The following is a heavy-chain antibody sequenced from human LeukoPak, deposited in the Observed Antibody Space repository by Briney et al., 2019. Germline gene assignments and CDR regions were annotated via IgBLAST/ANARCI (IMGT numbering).Heavy chain of an antibody. Sequence: ASVKVSCKASVGTFSSYAISWVRQAPGQGRESMGRIIPILGIANYAQKFQGRVTITADKSTSTDYMELSSLRSQDTALYYCGREGCGYEPSYEYWCEGTLVTVSS. J-gene: IGHJ4*02. CDR1: VGTFSSYA. CDR2: IIPILGIA. D-gene: IGHD5-12*01. V-gene: IGHV1-69*04. CDR3: GREGCGYEPSYEY.